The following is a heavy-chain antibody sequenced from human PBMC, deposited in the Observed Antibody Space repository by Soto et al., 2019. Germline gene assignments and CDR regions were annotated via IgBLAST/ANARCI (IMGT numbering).Heavy chain of an antibody. Sequence: VESLKISCKGSGYIFTSYWIWCLLQMPVKGLEWMGIIYPGDSDTRYSPSFQGQVTISADKSISTAYLQWSSLKASDTAMYYCARRAVTSPTYYYGMDVWGQGTTVTVSS. J-gene: IGHJ6*02. CDR2: IYPGDSDT. D-gene: IGHD4-17*01. CDR1: GYIFTSYW. V-gene: IGHV5-51*01. CDR3: ARRAVTSPTYYYGMDV.